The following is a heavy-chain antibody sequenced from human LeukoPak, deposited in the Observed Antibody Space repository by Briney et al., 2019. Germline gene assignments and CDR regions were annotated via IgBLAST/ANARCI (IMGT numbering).Heavy chain of an antibody. J-gene: IGHJ3*02. CDR2: IYHSGST. D-gene: IGHD2-21*02. V-gene: IGHV4-30-2*01. CDR1: GGSISSGGYS. Sequence: SETLSLTCAVSGGSISSGGYSWSWIRQPPGKGLEWIGYIYHSGSTYYNPSLKSRVTISVDRSKNQFSLKLSSVTAADTVVYYCGVVTPSRGWGSDAFDIWGQGTMVTVSS. CDR3: GVVTPSRGWGSDAFDI.